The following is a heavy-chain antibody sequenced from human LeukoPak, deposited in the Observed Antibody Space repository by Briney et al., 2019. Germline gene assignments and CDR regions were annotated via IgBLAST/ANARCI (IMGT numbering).Heavy chain of an antibody. Sequence: GMSLRLTCAASGFTFDDYAMHWVRQAPGKGLEWVSGISWNSGSIGYADSVKGRFTISRDNAKNSLYLQMNSLRAEDTALYYCAKDIGAFSGSYWGYWGQGTLVTVSS. V-gene: IGHV3-9*01. J-gene: IGHJ4*02. D-gene: IGHD1-26*01. CDR3: AKDIGAFSGSYWGY. CDR1: GFTFDDYA. CDR2: ISWNSGSI.